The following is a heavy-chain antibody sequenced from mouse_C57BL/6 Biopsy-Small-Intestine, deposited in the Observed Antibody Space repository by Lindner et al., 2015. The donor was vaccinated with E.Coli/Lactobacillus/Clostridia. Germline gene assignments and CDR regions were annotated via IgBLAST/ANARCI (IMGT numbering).Heavy chain of an antibody. CDR3: ARRGDYDAEGTMDY. V-gene: IGHV1-80*01. Sequence: VQLQESGAELVKPGASVKISCKASGYAFSSYWMNWVKQRPGKGLEWIGQIYPGDGDTNYNGKFKGKATLTADKSSSTAYMQLSSLTSEDSAVYYCARRGDYDAEGTMDYWGQGTSVTVSS. CDR1: GYAFSSYW. J-gene: IGHJ4*01. D-gene: IGHD2-4*01. CDR2: IYPGDGDT.